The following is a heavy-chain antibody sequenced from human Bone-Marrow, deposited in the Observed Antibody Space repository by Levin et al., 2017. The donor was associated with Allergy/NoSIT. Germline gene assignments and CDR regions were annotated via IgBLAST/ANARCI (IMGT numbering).Heavy chain of an antibody. J-gene: IGHJ5*02. CDR2: IYYSGST. Sequence: SQTLSLTCTVSGGSISSSSYYWGWIRQPPGKGLEWIGSIYYSGSTYYNPSLKSRVTISVDTSKNQFSLKLSSVTAADTAVYYCARDRHYYDSSGYYRWFDPWGQGTLVTVSS. D-gene: IGHD3-22*01. CDR1: GGSISSSSYY. CDR3: ARDRHYYDSSGYYRWFDP. V-gene: IGHV4-39*07.